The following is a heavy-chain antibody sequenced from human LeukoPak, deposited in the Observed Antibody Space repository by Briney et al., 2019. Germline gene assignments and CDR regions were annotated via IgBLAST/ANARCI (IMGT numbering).Heavy chain of an antibody. J-gene: IGHJ4*02. Sequence: SETLSLTCTVSGGSISSYYWSWIRQPPGKGLEWIGYIYSSGSTNYNPSLKSRLTISVDASKNQFSLKLTSVTAADTAVYYCARAYFYGSGSYGLDYWGQGTLVTVSS. D-gene: IGHD3-10*01. CDR3: ARAYFYGSGSYGLDY. V-gene: IGHV4-59*01. CDR1: GGSISSYY. CDR2: IYSSGST.